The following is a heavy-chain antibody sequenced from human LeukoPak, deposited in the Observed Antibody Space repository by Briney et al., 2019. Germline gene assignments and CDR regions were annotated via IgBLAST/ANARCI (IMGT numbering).Heavy chain of an antibody. CDR1: GYTFSSYG. CDR3: TRGAVADPYNWFDP. Sequence: ASAKVSCKSSGYTFSSYGINWVRQAPGQGLEWMGWISTNNGKTNYAQKLQGRVTMTTDKSTSTAYMELRSLRSDDTAVYYCTRGAVADPYNWFDPWGQGTLVTVSS. D-gene: IGHD6-13*01. J-gene: IGHJ5*02. CDR2: ISTNNGKT. V-gene: IGHV1-18*01.